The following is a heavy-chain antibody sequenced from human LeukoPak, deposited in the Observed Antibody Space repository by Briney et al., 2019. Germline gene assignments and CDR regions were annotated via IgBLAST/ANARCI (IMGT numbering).Heavy chain of an antibody. CDR1: GYTFTSYA. Sequence: ASVKVSCKASGYTFTSYAMNWVRQAPGQGLEWMGWTNTNTGNPTYVQGFTGRFVFSLDTSVSTAYLQISSLKAEDIAVYYCARVSRSRGEWLFDNWGQGTLVTVSS. V-gene: IGHV7-4-1*02. D-gene: IGHD3-3*01. J-gene: IGHJ4*02. CDR3: ARVSRSRGEWLFDN. CDR2: TNTNTGNP.